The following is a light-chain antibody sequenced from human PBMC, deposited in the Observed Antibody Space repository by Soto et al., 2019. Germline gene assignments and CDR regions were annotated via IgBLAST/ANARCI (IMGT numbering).Light chain of an antibody. Sequence: QSVLTQPPSVSGAPGQRVTISCTGSSSNIGAGYDVHWYQQLPGTAPKLLIYGNNNRPSGVPDRFSGSKSGTSASLAITGLQAEDEADYYCQSYDGSLRGSVFGSGTNVTVL. V-gene: IGLV1-40*01. CDR2: GNN. J-gene: IGLJ1*01. CDR3: QSYDGSLRGSV. CDR1: SSNIGAGYD.